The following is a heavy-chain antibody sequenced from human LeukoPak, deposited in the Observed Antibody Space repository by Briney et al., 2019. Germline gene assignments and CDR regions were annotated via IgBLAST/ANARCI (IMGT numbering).Heavy chain of an antibody. CDR2: IWYDGSNK. J-gene: IGHJ6*02. CDR3: ASDPVVPAANKNDYYYYGMDV. V-gene: IGHV3-33*01. Sequence: GGSLRLSCAASGFTFSSYGMHWVRQAPGKGLEWVAVIWYDGSNKYYADSVKGRFTISRDNSKNTLYLQMNSLRAEDTAVYYCASDPVVPAANKNDYYYYGMDVWGQGTTVTVSS. D-gene: IGHD2-2*01. CDR1: GFTFSSYG.